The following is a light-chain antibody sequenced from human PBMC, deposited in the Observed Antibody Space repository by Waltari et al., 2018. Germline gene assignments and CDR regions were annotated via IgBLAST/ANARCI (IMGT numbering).Light chain of an antibody. CDR2: WAS. V-gene: IGKV4-1*01. Sequence: DIVMTQSPYSLAVSLGERATINCKSRPSVFYSPNNKNYFSWYQQKPGQPPKLLIYWASTRESGVPYRFSGRGSGTDCTLTLSSLQAEDVALYFCQQYYGSPFTFGGGTKVEIK. J-gene: IGKJ4*01. CDR3: QQYYGSPFT. CDR1: PSVFYSPNNKNY.